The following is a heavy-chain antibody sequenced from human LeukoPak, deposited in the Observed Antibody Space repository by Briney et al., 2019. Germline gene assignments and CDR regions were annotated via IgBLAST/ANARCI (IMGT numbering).Heavy chain of an antibody. CDR3: AKEDDILAGCSEF. CDR2: ISGGGGTT. Sequence: QSGGSLRLSCAASGISFSTYAMSWVRQAPGKGLEWVSGISGGGGTTYSADSVKGRFTISRDNSRNTLYLQMNSLRAEDTAIYYWAKEDDILAGCSEFWGQGTLVTVSS. V-gene: IGHV3-23*01. CDR1: GISFSTYA. D-gene: IGHD3-9*01. J-gene: IGHJ4*02.